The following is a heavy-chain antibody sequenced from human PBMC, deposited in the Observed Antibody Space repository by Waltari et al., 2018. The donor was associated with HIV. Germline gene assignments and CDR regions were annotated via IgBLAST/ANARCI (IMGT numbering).Heavy chain of an antibody. CDR3: ARGYFKGLDC. V-gene: IGHV3-53*01. CDR1: CFSRSPTY. Sequence: EVQLLQSGGDLIQPGGSLRLSCAASCFSRSPTYMTWVRQAPGKGLEGVSIIYGNGKTYYADSVRGRFTISRDNSNNTLYLQMNSLKVEDTAFYYCARGYFKGLDCWGQGALVSVSS. CDR2: IYGNGKT. J-gene: IGHJ4*02. D-gene: IGHD3-9*01.